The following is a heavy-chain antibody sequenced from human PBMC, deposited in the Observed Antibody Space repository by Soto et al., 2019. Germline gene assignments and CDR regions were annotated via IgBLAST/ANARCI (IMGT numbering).Heavy chain of an antibody. Sequence: QVQLVESGGGVVQPGRSLRLSCAASGFTFSSYGMHWVRQAPGKGLEWVAVIWYDGSNKHYADSVKGRFTISRDNSKNTLYLQMNRPRAEDTAVYYCARDVGTRNAYWGQGTLVTVSS. CDR1: GFTFSSYG. D-gene: IGHD1-1*01. J-gene: IGHJ4*02. CDR3: ARDVGTRNAY. CDR2: IWYDGSNK. V-gene: IGHV3-33*01.